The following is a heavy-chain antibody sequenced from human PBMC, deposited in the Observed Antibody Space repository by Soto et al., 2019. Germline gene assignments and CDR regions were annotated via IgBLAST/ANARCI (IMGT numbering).Heavy chain of an antibody. V-gene: IGHV3-30*03. CDR1: GFSLSTSG. J-gene: IGHJ4*02. Sequence: PGGSLRLSCAVSGFSLSTSGMHWVRQAPGKGLEWVAAISYDGTNEYYADSVKGRFTISRDSSKKTLFLQMNSLRREDTAVYFCARASTWLVHPFESWGLGTLVTVYS. CDR2: ISYDGTNE. D-gene: IGHD6-13*01. CDR3: ARASTWLVHPFES.